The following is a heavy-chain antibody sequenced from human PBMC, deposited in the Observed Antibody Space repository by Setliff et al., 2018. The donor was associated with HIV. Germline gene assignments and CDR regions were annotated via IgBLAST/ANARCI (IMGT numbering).Heavy chain of an antibody. CDR2: IYPDDSNI. J-gene: IGHJ4*02. CDR1: DYTFTTYW. D-gene: IGHD1-26*01. CDR3: AKYSRYSGSYYDYFDY. V-gene: IGHV5-51*01. Sequence: GESLKISCKALDYTFTTYWIGWVRQKPGEGLEWMGIIYPDDSNIRYNPSFQSHVTISADKSIATAYLQVNDLKTSDTATYYCAKYSRYSGSYYDYFDYWGQGTLVTVSS.